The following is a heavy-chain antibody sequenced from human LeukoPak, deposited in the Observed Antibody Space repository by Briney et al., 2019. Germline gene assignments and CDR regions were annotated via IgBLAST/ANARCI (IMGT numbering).Heavy chain of an antibody. CDR2: IYSGGST. D-gene: IGHD6-13*01. Sequence: PGGSLRLSCAASEFSVGSNYMTWVRQAPGKGLEWVSLIYSGGSTYYADSVKGRFTISRDNSKNTLYLQMNSLRAEDTAIYYCAKAVIPAAGPKWFDPWGQGTLVTVSS. CDR3: AKAVIPAAGPKWFDP. J-gene: IGHJ5*02. CDR1: EFSVGSNY. V-gene: IGHV3-53*01.